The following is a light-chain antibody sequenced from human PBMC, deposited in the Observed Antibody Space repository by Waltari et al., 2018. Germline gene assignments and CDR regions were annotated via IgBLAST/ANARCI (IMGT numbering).Light chain of an antibody. V-gene: IGKV3-15*01. CDR2: GAS. Sequence: IVMTQSPAALSVSPGERATLSCRASQSVSDNLAWYQHKPGQPPRLLISGASTRATEVPARFSGSGSGTEFTLTISSLQSGDSAIYFCQQYNTWPPCTFGQGTKLEIK. CDR3: QQYNTWPPCT. CDR1: QSVSDN. J-gene: IGKJ2*02.